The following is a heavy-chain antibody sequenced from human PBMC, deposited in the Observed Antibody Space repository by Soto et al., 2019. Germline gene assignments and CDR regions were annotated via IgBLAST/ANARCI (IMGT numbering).Heavy chain of an antibody. V-gene: IGHV3-33*01. CDR2: ISSDEKTK. D-gene: IGHD6-6*01. Sequence: QVQLVESGGGVVQPGGSLRLSCVASGFIFSNFGMHWVRQAPGKGLEWVAGISSDEKTKQYADSVGGRFAISRDNSKNTVYRQMTSVRAEDTDIYYCARGLRSVLDYWGQGTLVTVAS. J-gene: IGHJ4*02. CDR1: GFIFSNFG. CDR3: ARGLRSVLDY.